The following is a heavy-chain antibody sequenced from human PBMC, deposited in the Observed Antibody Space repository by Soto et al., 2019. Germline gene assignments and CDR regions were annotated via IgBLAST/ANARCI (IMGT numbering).Heavy chain of an antibody. J-gene: IGHJ5*01. CDR1: GFSFSSYA. CDR2: IGGSGEGT. Sequence: EVQLLESGGGKVQPGGSLRLSCAASGFSFSSYAMAWVRQAPGKGLEWVSLIGGSGEGTHYTDSVRGRFSISRDNSQNTRFLQLNSLRADDTAIYYCAKDSDGWFAS. CDR3: AKDSDGWFAS. V-gene: IGHV3-23*01.